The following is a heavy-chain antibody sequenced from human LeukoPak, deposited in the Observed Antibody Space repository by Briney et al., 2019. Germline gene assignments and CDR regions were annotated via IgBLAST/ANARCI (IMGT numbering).Heavy chain of an antibody. V-gene: IGHV3-21*01. CDR1: RFSFSSYS. D-gene: IGHD5-12*01. CDR3: ARGAGGYDWNDAFDI. Sequence: KPGGSLRLSCAASRFSFSSYSMNWVSQPPGKGLEWVSSITSSSSFIYYADSVKGRFTISRDNARNSLYLQMNSLRAEDTAVYYCARGAGGYDWNDAFDIWGQGTMVTVSS. CDR2: ITSSSSFI. J-gene: IGHJ3*02.